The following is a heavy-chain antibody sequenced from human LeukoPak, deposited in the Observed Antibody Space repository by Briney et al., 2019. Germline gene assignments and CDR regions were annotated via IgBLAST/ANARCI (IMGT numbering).Heavy chain of an antibody. CDR3: ARAVRDFWTSPVDY. CDR1: GGTFSSYA. J-gene: IGHJ4*02. V-gene: IGHV1-69*01. CDR2: IIPIFGTA. D-gene: IGHD3/OR15-3a*01. Sequence: EASVKASCKASGGTFSSYAISWVRQAPGQGLEWMGGIIPIFGTANYAQKFQGRVTITADESTSTAYMELSSLRSEDTAVYYCARAVRDFWTSPVDYWGQGTLVTVSS.